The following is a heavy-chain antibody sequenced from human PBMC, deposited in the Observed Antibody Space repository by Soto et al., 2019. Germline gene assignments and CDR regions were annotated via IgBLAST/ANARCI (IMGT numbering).Heavy chain of an antibody. CDR1: GFICSSYD. J-gene: IGHJ4*02. D-gene: IGHD3-22*01. V-gene: IGHV3-23*01. CDR2: ISGSGGST. CDR3: ARVYYYDSSGYFDY. Sequence: GGSLRLSCAASGFICSSYDMSWVRQAPGKGLEWVSAISGSGGSTYYADSVKGRFTISRDNSKNTLYLQMNSLRAEDTAVYYCARVYYYDSSGYFDYWGQGTLVTVSS.